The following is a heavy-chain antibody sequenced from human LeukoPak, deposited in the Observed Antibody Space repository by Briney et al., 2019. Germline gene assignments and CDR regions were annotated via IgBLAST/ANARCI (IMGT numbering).Heavy chain of an antibody. V-gene: IGHV4-4*09. D-gene: IGHD2-2*01. CDR2: IYTSGST. CDR1: GSISGYY. CDR3: TRQKCTSASCLTKNAFDI. Sequence: SETLSLTCTVSGSISGYYWSWIRQPPGKGLEWIGYIYTSGSTNYNPSLESRVTISVDTSKNQFSLDLSSVTAADTAVYYWTRQKCTSASCLTKNAFDIWGQGTMVTVSS. J-gene: IGHJ3*02.